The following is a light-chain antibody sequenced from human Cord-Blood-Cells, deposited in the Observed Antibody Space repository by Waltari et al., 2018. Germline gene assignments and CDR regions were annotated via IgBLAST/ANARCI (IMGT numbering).Light chain of an antibody. Sequence: EIVMTQSPATLSVSPGERATLCCRASQSVSSNLAWYQQKPGQAPRLLIYGASTRATGIPARFSGSGSGTEFTLTISSLQSEDFAVYYCQQYNNWPPLTLGGGTKVEIK. CDR1: QSVSSN. CDR2: GAS. V-gene: IGKV3-15*01. J-gene: IGKJ4*01. CDR3: QQYNNWPPLT.